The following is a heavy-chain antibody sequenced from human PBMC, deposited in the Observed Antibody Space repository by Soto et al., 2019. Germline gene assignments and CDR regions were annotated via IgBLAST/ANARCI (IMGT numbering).Heavy chain of an antibody. CDR2: IYYSGST. CDR3: ASWKDYDILTGYGWAGY. J-gene: IGHJ4*02. V-gene: IGHV4-39*01. Sequence: SETLSLTCTVSGGSISSSSYYWGWIRQPPGKGLEWIGSIYYSGSTYYNPSLKSRVTISVDTSKNQFSLKLSSVTAADTAVYYCASWKDYDILTGYGWAGYWGQGTLVTVSS. CDR1: GGSISSSSYY. D-gene: IGHD3-9*01.